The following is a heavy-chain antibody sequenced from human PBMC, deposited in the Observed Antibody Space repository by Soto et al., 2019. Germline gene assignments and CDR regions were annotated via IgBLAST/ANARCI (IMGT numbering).Heavy chain of an antibody. Sequence: PGGSLRLSCAASGFTVSSNYMIWVRQAPGKGLEWVSVIYSGGSTYYADSVKGRFTISRDNSKNTLYLQMNSLRAEDTAVYYCARVGYSRGWYMGEEYNWFEPWGQGTLVTVSS. CDR1: GFTVSSNY. J-gene: IGHJ5*02. D-gene: IGHD6-19*01. CDR3: ARVGYSRGWYMGEEYNWFEP. V-gene: IGHV3-66*01. CDR2: IYSGGST.